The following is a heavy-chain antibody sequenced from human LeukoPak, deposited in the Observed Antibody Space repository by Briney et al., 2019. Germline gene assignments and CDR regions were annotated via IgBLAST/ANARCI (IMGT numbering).Heavy chain of an antibody. CDR3: ASDGGRSNLAVL. CDR1: GGSIGSYY. J-gene: IGHJ4*02. V-gene: IGHV4-4*07. Sequence: NPSETLSLTCTVSGGSIGSYYWSWMRQLAGSGLEWIGRIYNSGTTHYNPSLKSRVTISVDTSKNQISLKLTSVTAADTAVYYCASDGGRSNLAVLWGQGTLVTVSS. D-gene: IGHD6-19*01. CDR2: IYNSGTT.